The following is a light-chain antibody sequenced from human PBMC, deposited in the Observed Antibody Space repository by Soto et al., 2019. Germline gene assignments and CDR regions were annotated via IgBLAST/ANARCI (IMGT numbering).Light chain of an antibody. J-gene: IGKJ2*01. CDR3: LQYSTWPPLYT. V-gene: IGKV3-15*01. CDR1: PSVSSY. Sequence: EIVMTQSPATLSVSLGERVTLSCRASPSVSSYLAWYQQKPGQAPRLLISEASTRATDIPDRFSSSGSGTDVTLTISSLQSTDLAVYYCLQYSTWPPLYTFGQGTKLEIK. CDR2: EAS.